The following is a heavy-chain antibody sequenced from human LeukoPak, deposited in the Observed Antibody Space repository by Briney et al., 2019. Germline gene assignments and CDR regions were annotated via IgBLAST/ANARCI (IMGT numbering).Heavy chain of an antibody. CDR1: GFTFSGSA. CDR2: IRSKANSYAT. V-gene: IGHV3-73*01. J-gene: IGHJ4*02. CDR3: TRHLPTDC. Sequence: GGSLKLSCAASGFTFSGSAMHWVRQASGKGLEWVGRIRSKANSYATAYAASVKGRFTISRDDSKNTAYLQMNSLKTEDTAVYYCTRHLPTDCWGQGTLVTVSS.